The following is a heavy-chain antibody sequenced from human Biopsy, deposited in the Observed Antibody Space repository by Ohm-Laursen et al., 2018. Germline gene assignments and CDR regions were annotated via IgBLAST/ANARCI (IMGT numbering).Heavy chain of an antibody. Sequence: SDTLSLTCPVFGKTFSDYRWSWIRRPPGKGLEWIGQINQAGTTNYNPSLKSRVSISADASKYEFSLRLTSVTAADTAVYLCGNEVHGRDYWGLGAQVTVSS. CDR1: GKTFSDYR. CDR3: GNEVHGRDY. J-gene: IGHJ4*02. V-gene: IGHV4-34*08. D-gene: IGHD2-15*01. CDR2: INQAGTT.